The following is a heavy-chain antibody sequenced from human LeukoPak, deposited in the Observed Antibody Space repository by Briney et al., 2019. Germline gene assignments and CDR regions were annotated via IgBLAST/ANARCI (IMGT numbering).Heavy chain of an antibody. J-gene: IGHJ2*01. CDR3: AGGGVAGPYWYFDL. Sequence: ASVKVSCKASGYTFTSYGISWVRQAPGQGLEWMGWISAYNGNTNYAQKLQGRVTLTTDTSTSTSYMELRSLRSDGTAVYYRAGGGVAGPYWYFDLWGRGTLVTVSS. V-gene: IGHV1-18*01. CDR2: ISAYNGNT. CDR1: GYTFTSYG. D-gene: IGHD6-19*01.